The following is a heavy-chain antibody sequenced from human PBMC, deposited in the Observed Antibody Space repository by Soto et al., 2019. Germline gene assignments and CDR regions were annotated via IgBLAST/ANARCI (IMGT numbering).Heavy chain of an antibody. D-gene: IGHD6-6*01. J-gene: IGHJ4*02. CDR1: GYTFTGYY. Sequence: QVQLVQSGAEVKKPGASVKVSCKASGYTFTGYYMHWLRQAPGQGLEWMGWINPNNGGTHSAQKFQGRVTMTRDTSISTAYMELSSLRSDDAATYYCAISLSTIGARPDYWGQGTLVTISS. V-gene: IGHV1-2*02. CDR3: AISLSTIGARPDY. CDR2: INPNNGGT.